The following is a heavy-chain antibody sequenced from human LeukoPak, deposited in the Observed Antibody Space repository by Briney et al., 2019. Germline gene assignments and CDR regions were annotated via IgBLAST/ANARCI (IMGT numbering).Heavy chain of an antibody. Sequence: SQTLSLTCAISGDSVSSNSTAWNWIRQSPSRGLEWLGRTYYRSKWYNDYAVSVKSRITINPDTSKNQFSLQLNSVTPEDTAVYYRARWDYDILTGYYSFDYWGQGTLVTVSS. CDR3: ARWDYDILTGYYSFDY. CDR2: TYYRSKWYN. D-gene: IGHD3-9*01. CDR1: GDSVSSNSTA. J-gene: IGHJ4*02. V-gene: IGHV6-1*01.